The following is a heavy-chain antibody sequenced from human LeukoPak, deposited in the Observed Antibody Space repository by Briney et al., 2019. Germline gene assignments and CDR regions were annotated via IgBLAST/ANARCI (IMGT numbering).Heavy chain of an antibody. CDR1: GDSLTSGSRY. V-gene: IGHV4-61*09. Sequence: PSQTLSLTCTVSGDSLTSGSRYWSWIRQPAGKGLEWIGHFYSSTRTTYNPSLESRVTISGDTAKNQFSLKLDSVTAADTAVYFCARCMSELDYGDYAYYYHMDVWGKGTTVIVSS. CDR3: ARCMSELDYGDYAYYYHMDV. D-gene: IGHD4-17*01. CDR2: FYSSTRT. J-gene: IGHJ6*04.